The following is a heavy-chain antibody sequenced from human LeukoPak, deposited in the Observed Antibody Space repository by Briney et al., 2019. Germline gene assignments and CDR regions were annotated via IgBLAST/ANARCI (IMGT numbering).Heavy chain of an antibody. CDR2: ISGSGGNT. V-gene: IGHV3-23*01. D-gene: IGHD3-22*01. CDR3: AKDGTSSGYTLDY. CDR1: GFTFRSYA. J-gene: IGHJ4*02. Sequence: GGSLRLSCAASGFTFRSYAMGWVRQAPGKGLEWVSGISGSGGNTYYADSVKGRFTISRDNSKNTLYLQMNSLRAEDTAVYYCAKDGTSSGYTLDYWGQGALVTVSS.